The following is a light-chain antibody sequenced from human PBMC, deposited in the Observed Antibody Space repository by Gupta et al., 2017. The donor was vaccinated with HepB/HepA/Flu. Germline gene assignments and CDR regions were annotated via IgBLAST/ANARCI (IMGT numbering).Light chain of an antibody. CDR1: SSNVGRSF. CDR2: RNY. J-gene: IGLJ2*01. V-gene: IGLV1-47*01. CDR3: AAWDNSLRHAA. Sequence: QSVLTQSPSASGTPGQRVTISCSGSSSNVGRSFVYWYQQFPGAAPKLLIYRNYQRPSGVPDRFSASKSGSSASLAISGLRSEDDAHDYCAAWDNSLRHAAFGGGTKLTAL.